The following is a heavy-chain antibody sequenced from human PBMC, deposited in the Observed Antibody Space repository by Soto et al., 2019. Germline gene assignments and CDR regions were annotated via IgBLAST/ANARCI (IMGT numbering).Heavy chain of an antibody. D-gene: IGHD2-15*01. CDR1: GFTFSSYS. J-gene: IGHJ3*02. V-gene: IGHV3-21*01. CDR2: ISSSSSYI. Sequence: EVQLVESGGGLVKPGGSLRLSCAASGFTFSSYSMNWVRQAPGKGLEWVSSISSSSSYIYYADSVKGRFTISRDNAKNSLYLQMNSLRAEDTAVYYCARDWGYCSGGSCYHDAFDIWGQGTMVTVSS. CDR3: ARDWGYCSGGSCYHDAFDI.